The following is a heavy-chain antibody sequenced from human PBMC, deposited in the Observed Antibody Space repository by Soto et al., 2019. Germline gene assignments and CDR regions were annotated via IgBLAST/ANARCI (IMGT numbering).Heavy chain of an antibody. D-gene: IGHD2-15*01. V-gene: IGHV3-33*01. CDR3: ASEYCRGGSCYYYGMDV. J-gene: IGHJ6*04. Sequence: QVQLVESGGGVVQPGRSLRLSCAASGFTFSSYGMHWVRQAPGKGLEWAAVIWYDGSNKYYPDSVKGRFTISRDNSKNTLYLQLNSLRAEDTAVYYCASEYCRGGSCYYYGMDVWGEGTTVTVSS. CDR2: IWYDGSNK. CDR1: GFTFSSYG.